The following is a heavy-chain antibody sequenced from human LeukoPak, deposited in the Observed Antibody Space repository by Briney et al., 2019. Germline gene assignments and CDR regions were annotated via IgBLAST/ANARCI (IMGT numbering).Heavy chain of an antibody. J-gene: IGHJ4*02. D-gene: IGHD6-13*01. CDR1: GFTFSSYW. Sequence: GGSLRLSCAASGFTFSSYWMHWVRQAPGKGLEWVSYISSSSSTIYYADSVKGRFTISRDNAKNSLYLQMNSLRAEDTAVYYCARATKQQLVPGYYFDYWGQGTLVTVSS. CDR3: ARATKQQLVPGYYFDY. V-gene: IGHV3-48*01. CDR2: ISSSSSTI.